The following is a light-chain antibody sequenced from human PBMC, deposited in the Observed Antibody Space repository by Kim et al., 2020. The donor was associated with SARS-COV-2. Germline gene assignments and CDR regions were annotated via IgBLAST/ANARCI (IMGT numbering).Light chain of an antibody. CDR2: GKN. Sequence: SSELTQDPAVSVALGQTVRITCQGDSLRSYYASWYQQKPGQAPVLVIHGKNNRPSGIPDRFSGSSSGNTASLTITGAQAEDEADYYCNSRDSSGNHPIFG. V-gene: IGLV3-19*01. CDR1: SLRSYY. CDR3: NSRDSSGNHPI. J-gene: IGLJ2*01.